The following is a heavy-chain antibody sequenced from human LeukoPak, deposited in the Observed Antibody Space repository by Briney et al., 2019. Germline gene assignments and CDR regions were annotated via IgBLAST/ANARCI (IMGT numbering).Heavy chain of an antibody. CDR2: IDPDSGGT. D-gene: IGHD5-18*01. Sequence: ASVKVSCTASGYXFTGYYMHWVRQAPGQGLEWVGWIDPDSGGTSSAQKFQGRVTMTRDTSISTAYMELNRLRSDDTAVYYCATAGGGYSSGWGAFDIWGQGTMVTVS. J-gene: IGHJ3*02. CDR3: ATAGGGYSSGWGAFDI. CDR1: GYXFTGYY. V-gene: IGHV1-2*02.